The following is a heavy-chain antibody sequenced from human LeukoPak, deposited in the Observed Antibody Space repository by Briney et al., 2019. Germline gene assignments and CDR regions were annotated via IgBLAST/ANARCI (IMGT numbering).Heavy chain of an antibody. CDR2: IIPIFGTA. CDR3: ARFRYYDSSESTLDY. D-gene: IGHD3-22*01. J-gene: IGHJ4*02. CDR1: GGTFSSYA. Sequence: SVKVSCKASGGTFSSYAISWVRQAPGQGLEWMGGIIPIFGTANYAQKFQGRVTITADESTSTAYMELSSLRSEDTAVYYCARFRYYDSSESTLDYWGQGTLVTVSS. V-gene: IGHV1-69*01.